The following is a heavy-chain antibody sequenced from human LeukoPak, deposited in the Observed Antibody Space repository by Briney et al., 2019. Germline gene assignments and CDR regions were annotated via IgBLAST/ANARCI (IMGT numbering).Heavy chain of an antibody. CDR1: GGSISSGDYY. J-gene: IGHJ3*02. CDR2: IYYSGST. D-gene: IGHD1-20*01. Sequence: SETLSLTCTVSGGSISSGDYYWSWIRQPPGKGLEWFGYIYYSGSTYYNPSLKSRVTISVDTSKNQFSLKLSSVTAADTAVYYCARARRYNWNPDAFDIWGQGTMVTVSS. CDR3: ARARRYNWNPDAFDI. V-gene: IGHV4-30-4*08.